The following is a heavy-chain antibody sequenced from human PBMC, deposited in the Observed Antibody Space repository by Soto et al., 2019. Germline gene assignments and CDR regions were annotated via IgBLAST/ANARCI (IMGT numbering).Heavy chain of an antibody. J-gene: IGHJ6*02. D-gene: IGHD4-4*01. CDR3: ARGLTTVRRVRSYVMDV. V-gene: IGHV3-30-3*01. CDR1: GFTFSSYA. Sequence: PGGSLRLSCAASGFTFSSYAMHWIRQAPGKGLEWVAVISYDGSNKYYADSVKGRFTISRDNSKNTLYLQMNSLRAEDTAVYYCARGLTTVRRVRSYVMDVWGPGTTLTVYS. CDR2: ISYDGSNK.